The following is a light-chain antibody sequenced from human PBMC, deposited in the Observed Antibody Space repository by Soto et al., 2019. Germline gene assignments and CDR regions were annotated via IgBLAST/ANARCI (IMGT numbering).Light chain of an antibody. CDR1: QSVNSN. CDR3: QLYNTWPWT. CDR2: GAY. J-gene: IGKJ1*01. Sequence: EKVITQSPATLSVSPGERATLSCRASQSVNSNLAWYQQKLGQAPRVLIYGAYTRATGIPARFSGSGSETEFILTISSLQSEDFAVYYCQLYNTWPWTVGQGTKVEI. V-gene: IGKV3-15*01.